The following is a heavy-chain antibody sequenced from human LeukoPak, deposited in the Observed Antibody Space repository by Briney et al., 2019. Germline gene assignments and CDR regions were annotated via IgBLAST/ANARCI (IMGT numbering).Heavy chain of an antibody. CDR3: ARYSYDNYGYFDY. Sequence: GGSLTLSCAAAGFTFSSYWMSWVRQTPGKGLEWVANIRQDGSDKYNGGSVKGRITISRDNAKNSLYLQMNNLRVEGTAVYHCARYSYDNYGYFDYWGQGTLVTVSS. CDR2: IRQDGSDK. CDR1: GFTFSSYW. D-gene: IGHD5-12*01. J-gene: IGHJ4*02. V-gene: IGHV3-7*01.